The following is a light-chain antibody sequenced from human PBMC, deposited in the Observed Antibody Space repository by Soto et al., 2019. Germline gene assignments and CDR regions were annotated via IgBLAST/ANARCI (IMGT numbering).Light chain of an antibody. Sequence: SYELTQPPSVSVSPGQTASITCSGDKLGDKYACWYQQKPGQSPVLVIYQDSKRPSGIPERFSGSNSGNTATLTISGTQAMDEADYYCQVWDSSVEFGGGTELTVL. V-gene: IGLV3-1*01. J-gene: IGLJ2*01. CDR3: QVWDSSVE. CDR2: QDS. CDR1: KLGDKY.